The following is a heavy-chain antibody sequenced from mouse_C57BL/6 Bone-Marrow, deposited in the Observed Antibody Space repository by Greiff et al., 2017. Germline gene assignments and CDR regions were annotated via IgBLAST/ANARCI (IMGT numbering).Heavy chain of an antibody. CDR3: ARVIYYYGSSYVYWYFDV. V-gene: IGHV1-54*01. CDR1: GYAFTNYL. CDR2: INPGSGGT. Sequence: VKLQESGAELVRPGTSVKVSCKASGYAFTNYLIEWVKQRPGQGLEWIGVINPGSGGTNYNEKFKGKATLTADKSSSTAYMQLSSLTSEDSAVYFCARVIYYYGSSYVYWYFDVWGTGTTVTVSP. J-gene: IGHJ1*03. D-gene: IGHD1-1*01.